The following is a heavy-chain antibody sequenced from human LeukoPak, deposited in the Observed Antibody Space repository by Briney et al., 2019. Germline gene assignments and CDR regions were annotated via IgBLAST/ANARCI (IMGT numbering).Heavy chain of an antibody. CDR2: INPNSGGT. V-gene: IGHV1-2*02. CDR3: ARDVFGSGWYPFDY. D-gene: IGHD6-19*01. J-gene: IGHJ4*02. CDR1: GYTFTGYY. Sequence: ASVKVSCKASGYTFTGYYMHWVRQAPGQGLEWMGWINPNSGGTNYAQKFQGRVTMTRDTSISTAYMELSRLRSDDTAVYYCARDVFGSGWYPFDYWGQETLVTVSS.